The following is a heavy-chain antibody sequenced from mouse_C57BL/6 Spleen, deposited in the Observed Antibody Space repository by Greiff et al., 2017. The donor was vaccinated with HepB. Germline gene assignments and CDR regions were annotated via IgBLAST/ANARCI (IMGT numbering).Heavy chain of an antibody. V-gene: IGHV14-4*01. D-gene: IGHD2-4*01. CDR1: GFNIKDDY. CDR3: TRSYDYGLFDY. CDR2: IDPENGDT. J-gene: IGHJ2*01. Sequence: VQLKESGAELVRPGASVKLSCTASGFNIKDDYMHWVKQRPEQGLEWIGWIDPENGDTEYASKFQGKATITADTTSNTAYLQLSSLTSEDTAVYYCTRSYDYGLFDYWGQGTTLTVSS.